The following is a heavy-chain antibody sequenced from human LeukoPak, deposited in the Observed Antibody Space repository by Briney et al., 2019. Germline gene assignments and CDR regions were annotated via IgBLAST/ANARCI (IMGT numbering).Heavy chain of an antibody. J-gene: IGHJ6*02. CDR3: TRAHTGYYYGMDV. D-gene: IGHD4-17*01. V-gene: IGHV3-49*03. CDR2: IRSKAYGGTT. CDR1: GFTFGDYA. Sequence: SGVALRLSCTASGFTFGDYAMSWFRQAPGKGLEWVGFIRSKAYGGTTEYAASVKGRFTISRDDSKSIAYLQMNSLKTEDTAVYYCTRAHTGYYYGMDVWGQGTTVTVSS.